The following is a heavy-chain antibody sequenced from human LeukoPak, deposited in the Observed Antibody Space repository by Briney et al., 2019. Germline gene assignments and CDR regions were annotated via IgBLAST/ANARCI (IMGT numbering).Heavy chain of an antibody. Sequence: KTSETLSLTCTVSGYSISSGYYWGWIRQPPGKGLEWIGSIYHSGSTYYNPSLKSRVTISVDTSKNQFSLKLSSVTAADTAVYYCARGRLSSSWYSLCEFDPWGQGTLVTVSS. V-gene: IGHV4-38-2*02. CDR3: ARGRLSSSWYSLCEFDP. D-gene: IGHD6-13*01. CDR2: IYHSGST. J-gene: IGHJ5*02. CDR1: GYSISSGYY.